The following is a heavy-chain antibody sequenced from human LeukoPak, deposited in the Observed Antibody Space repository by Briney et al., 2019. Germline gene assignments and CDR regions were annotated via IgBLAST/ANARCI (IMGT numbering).Heavy chain of an antibody. V-gene: IGHV4-59*01. J-gene: IGHJ4*02. CDR2: IYYSGST. D-gene: IGHD3-10*01. CDR3: ARVPDYYGSGSYSALDY. CDR1: GGSISSYY. Sequence: SETLSLTCTVSGGSISSYYWSWIRQPPGKGLEWIGYIYYSGSTNYNPSLKSRATISVDTSKNQFSLKLSSVTAADTAVYYCARVPDYYGSGSYSALDYWGQGTLVTVSS.